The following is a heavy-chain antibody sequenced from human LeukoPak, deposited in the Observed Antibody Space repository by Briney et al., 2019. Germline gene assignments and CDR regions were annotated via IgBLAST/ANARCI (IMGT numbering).Heavy chain of an antibody. CDR3: ARSSVRFLDTLPSAYYYDSSGYPGDAFDI. V-gene: IGHV3-30*01. CDR1: GFTFSSYA. Sequence: GRSLRLSCAASGFTFSSYAMHWVRQAPGKGLEWVAVISYDGSNKYYADSVTGRFTISRDNSKNTLYLQMNSLRAEDTAVYYCARSSVRFLDTLPSAYYYDSSGYPGDAFDIWGQGTMVTVSS. D-gene: IGHD3-22*01. J-gene: IGHJ3*02. CDR2: ISYDGSNK.